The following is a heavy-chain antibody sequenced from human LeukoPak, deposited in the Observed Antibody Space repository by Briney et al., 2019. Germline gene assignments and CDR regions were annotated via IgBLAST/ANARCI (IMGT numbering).Heavy chain of an antibody. CDR3: AKDFYDSSGSRYDY. CDR2: IDGGGGRT. D-gene: IGHD3-22*01. J-gene: IGHJ4*02. CDR1: GFAFSSYA. Sequence: GGSLRLSCTASGFAFSSYAMSWVRQAPGVGLKWVSAIDGGGGRTWRADSVRGRFTISRDNSKNTLFMQMNSLRAEDTAVYYCAKDFYDSSGSRYDYWGQGTLVTVSS. V-gene: IGHV3-23*01.